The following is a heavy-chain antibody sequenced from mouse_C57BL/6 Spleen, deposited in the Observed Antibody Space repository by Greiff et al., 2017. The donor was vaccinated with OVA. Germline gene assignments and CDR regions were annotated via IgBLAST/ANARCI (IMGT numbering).Heavy chain of an antibody. CDR1: GYAFSSSW. D-gene: IGHD1-2*01. CDR2: IYPGDGDT. Sequence: VQLQQSGPELVKPGASVKISCKASGYAFSSSWMNWVKQRPGKGLEWIGRIYPGDGDTNYNGKFKGKATLTADKSSSTAYMQLSSLTSEDSAVYFCARWDYGVEGFAYWGQGTLVTVSA. J-gene: IGHJ3*01. CDR3: ARWDYGVEGFAY. V-gene: IGHV1-82*01.